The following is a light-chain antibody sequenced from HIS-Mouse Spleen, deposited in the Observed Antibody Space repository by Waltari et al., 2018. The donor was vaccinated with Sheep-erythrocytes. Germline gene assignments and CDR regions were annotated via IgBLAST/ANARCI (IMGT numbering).Light chain of an antibody. CDR3: QQLNSYPHT. J-gene: IGKJ2*01. CDR2: AAS. V-gene: IGKV1-9*01. CDR1: QVISSY. Sequence: DIQLTQSPSFLSASVGDRFTITCLASQVISSYSAWYQQKPGKAPKLLIYAASTLQSGVPSRFSGSGSGTEFTLTISSLQPEDFATYYCQQLNSYPHTFGQGTKLEIK.